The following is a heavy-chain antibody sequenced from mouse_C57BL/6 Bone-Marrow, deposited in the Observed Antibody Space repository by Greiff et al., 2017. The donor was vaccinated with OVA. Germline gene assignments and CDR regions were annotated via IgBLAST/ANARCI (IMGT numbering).Heavy chain of an antibody. CDR3: ARGGENYGVDY. CDR2: ISYSGST. V-gene: IGHV3-1*01. CDR1: GYSITSGYD. D-gene: IGHD1-1*01. Sequence: EVQLVESGPGMVKPSQSLSLTCTVTGYSITSGYDWHWIRHLPGNQLEWMGYISYSGSTNYNPSLKSRITITHDTSKNNFFLKLNSVTTEDTATYYCARGGENYGVDYWGQGTTLTVSS. J-gene: IGHJ2*01.